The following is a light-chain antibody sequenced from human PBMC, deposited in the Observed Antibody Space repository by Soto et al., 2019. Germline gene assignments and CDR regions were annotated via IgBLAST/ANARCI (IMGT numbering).Light chain of an antibody. V-gene: IGLV2-14*01. J-gene: IGLJ3*02. Sequence: QSVLTQPASVSGSPGQSITISCTGTSSDVGAYIYVSWYQQHPGKAPQLLISEVSNRPSGVSHRFSGSKSGNTASLTISGLQAEDEADYYCSSYTRSNTWVFGGGTKLTVL. CDR3: SSYTRSNTWV. CDR1: SSDVGAYIY. CDR2: EVS.